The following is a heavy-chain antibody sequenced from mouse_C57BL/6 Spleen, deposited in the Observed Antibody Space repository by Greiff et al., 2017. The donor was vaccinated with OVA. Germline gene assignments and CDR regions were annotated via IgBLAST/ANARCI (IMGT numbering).Heavy chain of an antibody. J-gene: IGHJ1*03. Sequence: EVMLVESGGGLVKPGGSLKLSCAASGFTFSSYAMSWVRQTPEKRLEWVATISDGGSYTYYPDNVKGRFTISRDNAKNNLYLQMSHLKSEDTAMYYCARDPLLRYFDVWGTGTTVTVSS. CDR3: ARDPLLRYFDV. CDR1: GFTFSSYA. V-gene: IGHV5-4*01. D-gene: IGHD6-5*01. CDR2: ISDGGSYT.